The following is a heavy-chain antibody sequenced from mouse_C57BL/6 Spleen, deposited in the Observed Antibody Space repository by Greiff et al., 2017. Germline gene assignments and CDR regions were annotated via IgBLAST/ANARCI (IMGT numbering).Heavy chain of an antibody. J-gene: IGHJ2*01. Sequence: DVMLVESGPGLAKHSQTLSLTCSVTGYSITSDYWNWIRKFPGNKLEYMGYISYSGSTYYNPSLKSRISITRDTSKNQYYLQLNSVTTEDTATYYCARSHYYGSSWDYWGQGTTLTVSS. D-gene: IGHD1-1*01. CDR1: GYSITSDY. CDR2: ISYSGST. CDR3: ARSHYYGSSWDY. V-gene: IGHV3-8*01.